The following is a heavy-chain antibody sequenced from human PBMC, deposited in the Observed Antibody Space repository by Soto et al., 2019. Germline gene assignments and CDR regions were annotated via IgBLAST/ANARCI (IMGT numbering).Heavy chain of an antibody. D-gene: IGHD3-22*01. CDR2: ISGSGGST. V-gene: IGHV3-23*01. CDR3: AKDQPHYYDSSGYYRY. J-gene: IGHJ4*02. CDR1: GFTFSSYA. Sequence: GGSLRLSCAASGFTFSSYAMSWVRQAPGKGLEWVSAISGSGGSTYYADSVKGRFTISRDNSKNTLYLQMNSLRAEDTAVYYCAKDQPHYYDSSGYYRYWGQGTLVTVSS.